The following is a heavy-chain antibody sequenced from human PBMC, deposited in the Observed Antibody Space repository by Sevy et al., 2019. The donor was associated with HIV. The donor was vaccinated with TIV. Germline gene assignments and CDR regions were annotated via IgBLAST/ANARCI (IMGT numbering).Heavy chain of an antibody. Sequence: PGGSLRLSGGASGFTFSSYDMHWVRQAAGKGLEWVSGIGSGGDAYYPGSVKGRFTISRENAKNSLYLQMNSLRAGDTAVYYCARSGGYSDYGMDVWGQGTTVTVSS. CDR2: IGSGGDA. CDR1: GFTFSSYD. CDR3: ARSGGYSDYGMDV. D-gene: IGHD5-12*01. V-gene: IGHV3-13*01. J-gene: IGHJ6*02.